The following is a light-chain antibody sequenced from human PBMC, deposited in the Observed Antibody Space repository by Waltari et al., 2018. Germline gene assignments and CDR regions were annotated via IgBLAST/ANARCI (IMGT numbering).Light chain of an antibody. CDR3: FSYAGSRNWV. Sequence: QSALTQAASVSGSPGQSITMSCTGTNSDVGSYNLVSGYQQNPGEAPKLMIFEVTRRPSGVSNRCAGSKSGNTASRTISWLQAEDEAHYFCFSYAGSRNWVFGAGTKLTVL. CDR2: EVT. CDR1: NSDVGSYNL. V-gene: IGLV2-23*02. J-gene: IGLJ3*02.